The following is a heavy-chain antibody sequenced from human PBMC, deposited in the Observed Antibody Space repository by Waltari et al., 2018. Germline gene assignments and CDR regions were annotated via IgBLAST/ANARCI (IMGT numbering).Heavy chain of an antibody. CDR3: AKRGYCSGGSCYSGDY. D-gene: IGHD2-15*01. Sequence: EVQLVESGGGLVQPGGSLRLSCAASGFTFSSYAMSWVRQAPGKGLEWVSAISGSGGSTYYEDTVKGRFTSSRDNSKNTLYLQMNSLRAEDTAVYYCAKRGYCSGGSCYSGDYWGQGTLVTVSS. J-gene: IGHJ4*02. CDR1: GFTFSSYA. CDR2: ISGSGGST. V-gene: IGHV3-23*04.